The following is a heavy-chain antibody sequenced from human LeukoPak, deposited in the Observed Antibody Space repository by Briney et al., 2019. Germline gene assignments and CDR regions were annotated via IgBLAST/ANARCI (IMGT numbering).Heavy chain of an antibody. CDR3: ARGTYYYDSSGYYYVSRPFDY. D-gene: IGHD3-22*01. V-gene: IGHV4-39*07. CDR2: INHSGST. J-gene: IGHJ4*02. Sequence: SETLSLTCTVSGGSISSSSYYWGWIRQPPGKGLEWIGEINHSGSTNYNPSLKSRVTISVDTSKNQFSLKLSSVTAADTAVYYRARGTYYYDSSGYYYVSRPFDYWGQGTLVTVSS. CDR1: GGSISSSSYY.